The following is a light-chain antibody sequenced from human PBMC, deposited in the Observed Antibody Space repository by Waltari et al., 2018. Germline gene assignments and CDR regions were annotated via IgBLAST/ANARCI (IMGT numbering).Light chain of an antibody. CDR1: QSVISY. V-gene: IGKV3-11*01. J-gene: IGKJ5*01. CDR2: DAS. CDR3: QLYNYPLSIT. Sequence: EIVLTQSPATLSLSPGERATLSCRASQSVISYLAWYQQKPGQSPRLLIYDASNRATGIPARFSGSGSGTDFTLTISSLEPEDAGMYYCQLYNYPLSITFGQGTRLEI.